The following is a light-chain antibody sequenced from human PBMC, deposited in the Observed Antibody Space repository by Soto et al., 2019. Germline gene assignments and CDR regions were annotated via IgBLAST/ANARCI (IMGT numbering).Light chain of an antibody. V-gene: IGLV1-44*01. CDR2: NNN. Sequence: QSVMTQPPSASGPPGQRVTISCSGSSSNIGSNTVNWYQQLPGTAPKLLIYNNNQRPSGVPDRFSGSKSGTSASLAISGLQSEDEADYYGAAWDDSLNGLVFGTGTKLTVL. CDR3: AAWDDSLNGLV. CDR1: SSNIGSNT. J-gene: IGLJ1*01.